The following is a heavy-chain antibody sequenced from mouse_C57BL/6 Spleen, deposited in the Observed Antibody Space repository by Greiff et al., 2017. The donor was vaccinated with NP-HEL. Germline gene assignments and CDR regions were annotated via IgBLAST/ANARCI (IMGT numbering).Heavy chain of an antibody. V-gene: IGHV1-64*01. CDR1: GYTFTSYW. CDR2: IHPNSGST. Sequence: QVQLQQPGAELVKPGASVKLSCKASGYTFTSYWMHWVKQRPGQGLEWIGMIHPNSGSTNYNEKFKSKATLTVDKSSSTAYMQLSSLTSEDSAVYYCARRELSTGYGWYFDVWGTGTTVTVSS. J-gene: IGHJ1*03. D-gene: IGHD3-1*01. CDR3: ARRELSTGYGWYFDV.